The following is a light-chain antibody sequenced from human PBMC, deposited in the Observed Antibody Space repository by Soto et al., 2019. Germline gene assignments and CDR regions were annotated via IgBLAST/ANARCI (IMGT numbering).Light chain of an antibody. V-gene: IGLV2-8*01. CDR1: SSDVGAYNS. CDR3: NSHGGSNNFWV. Sequence: QSVLTQPPSASGSPGQSVTISGTGTSSDVGAYNSVSWYQQHPGKAPRLMIYEVNKRPSGVPDRFSGSKSGNMASLTVSGLQAEDEADYYCNSHGGSNNFWVFGGGTKLTVL. J-gene: IGLJ3*02. CDR2: EVN.